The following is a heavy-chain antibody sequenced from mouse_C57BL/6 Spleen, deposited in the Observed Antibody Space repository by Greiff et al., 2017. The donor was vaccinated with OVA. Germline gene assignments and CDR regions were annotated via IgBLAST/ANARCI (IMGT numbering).Heavy chain of an antibody. D-gene: IGHD3-2*02. CDR1: GYAFSSSW. Sequence: VKLQESGPELVKPGASVKISCKASGYAFSSSWMNWVKQRPGKGLEWIGRIYPGDGDTNYNGKFKGKATLTADKSSSTAYMQLSSLTSEDSAVYFCASSQATFAYWGQGTLVTVSA. CDR3: ASSQATFAY. J-gene: IGHJ3*01. CDR2: IYPGDGDT. V-gene: IGHV1-82*01.